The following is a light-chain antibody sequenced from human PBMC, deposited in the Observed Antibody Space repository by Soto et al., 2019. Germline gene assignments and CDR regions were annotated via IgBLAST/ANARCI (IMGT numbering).Light chain of an antibody. CDR2: DTS. V-gene: IGKV3-20*01. Sequence: EIVMTQSPATLSVSPGERATLSYRASQSVSSNLAWYQQKRGQAPRLLIYDTSTRATGIPDRFSGSGSGTDFTLTISRLEPEDFAVYHCQQYGASPWTFGQGTKVDIK. J-gene: IGKJ1*01. CDR3: QQYGASPWT. CDR1: QSVSSN.